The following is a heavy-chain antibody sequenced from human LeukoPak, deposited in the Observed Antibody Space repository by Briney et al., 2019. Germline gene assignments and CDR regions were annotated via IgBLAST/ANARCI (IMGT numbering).Heavy chain of an antibody. V-gene: IGHV1-69*13. J-gene: IGHJ4*02. CDR3: ASTNGVYPNDY. Sequence: ASVKVSCKASGGTFSSYAISWVRQAPGQGLEWMGGIIPIFGTANYAQKFQGRVTITADESTSTAYMELSSLRSEDTAVYYCASTNGVYPNDYWGQGTLVTVSS. D-gene: IGHD2-8*01. CDR2: IIPIFGTA. CDR1: GGTFSSYA.